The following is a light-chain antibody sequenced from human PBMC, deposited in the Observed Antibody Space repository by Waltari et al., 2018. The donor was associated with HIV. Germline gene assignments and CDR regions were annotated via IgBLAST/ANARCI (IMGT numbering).Light chain of an antibody. CDR1: ALSTKS. J-gene: IGLJ1*01. V-gene: IGLV3-10*03. Sequence: SYELTHPASVSGSPEQTATITCSADALSTKSAAWYRVTSCHRRALVIYDDNKRASGIPDGIAACKSGTVATLTIPGAQVEDEDDDYSYSTANGDSNKRVFGAGTLVTVL. CDR3: YSTANGDSNKRV. CDR2: DDN.